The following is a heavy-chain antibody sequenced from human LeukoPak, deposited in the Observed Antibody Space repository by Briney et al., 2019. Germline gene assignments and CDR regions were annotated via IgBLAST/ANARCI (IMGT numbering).Heavy chain of an antibody. D-gene: IGHD3-10*01. CDR2: INHSGST. CDR1: GGSFSGYY. J-gene: IGHJ4*02. V-gene: IGHV4-34*01. Sequence: SETLPLTCAVYGGSFSGYYWSWIRQPPGKGLEWIGEINHSGSTNYNPSLKSRVTISVDTSKNQFSLKLSSVTAADTAVYYCARDMVRGNNDYWGQGTLVTVSS. CDR3: ARDMVRGNNDY.